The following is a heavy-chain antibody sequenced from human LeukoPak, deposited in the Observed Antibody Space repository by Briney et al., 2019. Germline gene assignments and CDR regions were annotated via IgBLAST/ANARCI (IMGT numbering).Heavy chain of an antibody. J-gene: IGHJ4*02. D-gene: IGHD2-2*01. Sequence: GGSLRLSCAASGFTFSSYGMHWVRQAPGKGLEWEAAISYDGSDKYYADSVKGRFTISRDNSKNTLYLQMTSLRAEDTAVYYCARGNSGHCTGATCYALDYWGQGTLVTVSS. CDR3: ARGNSGHCTGATCYALDY. CDR2: ISYDGSDK. V-gene: IGHV3-30*03. CDR1: GFTFSSYG.